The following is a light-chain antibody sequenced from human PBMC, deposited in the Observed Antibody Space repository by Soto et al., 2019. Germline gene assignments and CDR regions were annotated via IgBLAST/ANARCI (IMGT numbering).Light chain of an antibody. CDR2: DND. Sequence: QAVVTQPPAVSAAPGQKLTISCAGTTSNIGDNYVSWYQQVPGAAPKLLMYDNDKRPSGIPDRFSGSKSGTSATLGITGLQTGDEADYYCGTWDSSLSAVVFGGGTQLTVL. CDR3: GTWDSSLSAVV. V-gene: IGLV1-51*01. J-gene: IGLJ2*01. CDR1: TSNIGDNY.